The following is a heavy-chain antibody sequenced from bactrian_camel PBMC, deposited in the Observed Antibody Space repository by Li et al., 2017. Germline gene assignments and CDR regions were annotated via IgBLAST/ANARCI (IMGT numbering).Heavy chain of an antibody. Sequence: HVQLVESGGGSVQAGGSLRLSCAASGRSYSSYCVGWFRQAQGKEREGIITIDSDGSTSYADSVKGRFTISRDNAKNTLYLQMNSLKLEDTAVYYCATCGSWLSEYNSWGQGTQVTVS. CDR1: GRSYSSYC. V-gene: IGHV3S57*01. D-gene: IGHD6*01. CDR3: ATCGSWLSEYNS. CDR2: IDSDGST. J-gene: IGHJ4*01.